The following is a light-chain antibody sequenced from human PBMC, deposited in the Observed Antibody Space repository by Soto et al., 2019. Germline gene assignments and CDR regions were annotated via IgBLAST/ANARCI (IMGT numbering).Light chain of an antibody. CDR1: QNVSNW. Sequence: DVEMTQSPSTLPTSIGDRVTINCRASQNVSNWLAWYQQKPGKAPKLLIYKASRLESGVPSRFGASGSGTDFTLTINSLPSDDFATYFCQHYSTESTFGQGTKLEIK. J-gene: IGKJ2*01. CDR3: QHYSTEST. V-gene: IGKV1-5*03. CDR2: KAS.